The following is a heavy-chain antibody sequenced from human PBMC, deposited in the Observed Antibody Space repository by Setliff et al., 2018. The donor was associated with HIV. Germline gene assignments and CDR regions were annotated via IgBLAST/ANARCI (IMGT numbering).Heavy chain of an antibody. Sequence: ASVKVSCKASGYTFTNYYLHWVRQAPGQGLEWMGIINPSGGSTTYAQKFQGRVTMTRDTSASTVYMELSSLRSEDTAVYYCAREARYQDRYYYYMDVWGKGTTVTVSS. V-gene: IGHV1-46*03. D-gene: IGHD1-20*01. J-gene: IGHJ6*03. CDR3: AREARYQDRYYYYMDV. CDR1: GYTFTNYY. CDR2: INPSGGST.